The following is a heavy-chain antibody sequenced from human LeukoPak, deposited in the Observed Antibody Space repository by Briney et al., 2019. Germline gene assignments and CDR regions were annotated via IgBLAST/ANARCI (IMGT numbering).Heavy chain of an antibody. V-gene: IGHV4-4*07. CDR3: ARERYSGSYSVDY. D-gene: IGHD1-26*01. CDR1: DGSISGYY. Sequence: SETLSLTCTVSDGSISGYYWSWIRQPAGKGLEWIGRIYSSGSTNYNPTLKSRVTMSVGASKNQFSLKPSSVTAADTAVYYCARERYSGSYSVDYWGQGTLVTVSS. J-gene: IGHJ4*02. CDR2: IYSSGST.